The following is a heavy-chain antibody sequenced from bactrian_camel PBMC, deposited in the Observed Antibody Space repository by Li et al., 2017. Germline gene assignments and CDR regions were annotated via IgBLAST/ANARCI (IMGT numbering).Heavy chain of an antibody. CDR1: GFTFKNYD. D-gene: IGHD2*01. J-gene: IGHJ4*01. V-gene: IGHV3S36*01. CDR3: TADDRLRPGRDYSY. Sequence: VQLVESGGHLVQPGGSLSLSCAASGFTFKNYDMSWVRQAPGKGLEYVAFIDSGGGRTDYADAVKGRLTISRDNAKNTLYLQMNSLQPEDTAMYYCTADDRLRPGRDYSYWGQGTQVTVSS. CDR2: IDSGGGRT.